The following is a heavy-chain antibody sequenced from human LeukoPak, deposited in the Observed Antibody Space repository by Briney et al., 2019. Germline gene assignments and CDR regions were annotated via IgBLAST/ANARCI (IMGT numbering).Heavy chain of an antibody. V-gene: IGHV3-7*03. CDR1: GFTFSSYG. J-gene: IGHJ4*02. Sequence: GGSLRLSCAASGFTFSSYGMHWVRQAPGKGLEWVANIKQDGSEKYYVDSVKGRFTISRDNAKNSLYLQMNSLRAEDTAVYYCASVIDYWGQGTLVTVSS. CDR3: ASVIDY. CDR2: IKQDGSEK.